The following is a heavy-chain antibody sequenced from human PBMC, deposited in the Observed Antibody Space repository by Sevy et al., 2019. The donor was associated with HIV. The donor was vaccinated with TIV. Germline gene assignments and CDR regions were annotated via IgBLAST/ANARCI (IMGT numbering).Heavy chain of an antibody. CDR1: GFGVSSYA. CDR2: ISASGTYN. V-gene: IGHV3-23*01. Sequence: GGSLRLSCAASGFGVSSYAMGWVRQAPGQGLEWVSDISASGTYNFYAHSVKGRFIISRDIYSNVLSMQMNNLRAEVTAVYYCAKAPLYCDAECYEPIDSWGQGTLVTVSS. D-gene: IGHD2-21*01. J-gene: IGHJ4*02. CDR3: AKAPLYCDAECYEPIDS.